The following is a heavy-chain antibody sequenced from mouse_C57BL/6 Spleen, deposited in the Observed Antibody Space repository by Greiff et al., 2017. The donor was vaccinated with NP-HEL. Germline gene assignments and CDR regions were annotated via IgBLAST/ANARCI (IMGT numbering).Heavy chain of an antibody. CDR2: IWSGGST. CDR1: GFSLTSYG. J-gene: IGHJ1*03. Sequence: VQLVESGPGLVQPSQSLSITCTVSGFSLTSYGVHWVRQPPGKGLEWLGVIWSGGSTDYNAAFISRLSISKDNSNSQVFFTMNSLQADDTAIYYCAKTPYGNYGGDFDVWGTGTTVTVSS. D-gene: IGHD2-1*01. CDR3: AKTPYGNYGGDFDV. V-gene: IGHV2-4*01.